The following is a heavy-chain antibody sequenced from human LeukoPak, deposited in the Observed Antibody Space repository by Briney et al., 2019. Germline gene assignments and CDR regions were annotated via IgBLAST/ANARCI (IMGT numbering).Heavy chain of an antibody. V-gene: IGHV1-69*01. CDR2: IIPIFGTA. D-gene: IGHD3-10*01. CDR3: ASRGYGSGSTLGFDY. J-gene: IGHJ4*02. CDR1: GGTFSSYA. Sequence: SVKVSCKASGGTFSSYAISRVRQAPGQGLEWMGGIIPIFGTANYAQKFQGRVTITADESTSTAYMELSSLRSEDTAVYYCASRGYGSGSTLGFDYWGQGTLVTVSS.